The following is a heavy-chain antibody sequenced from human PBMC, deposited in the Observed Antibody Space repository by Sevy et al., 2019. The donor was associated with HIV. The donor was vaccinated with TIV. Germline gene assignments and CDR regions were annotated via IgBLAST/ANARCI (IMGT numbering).Heavy chain of an antibody. Sequence: GGSLRLSCAASGFTFSSYAMHWVRQAPGKGLEWVAVISYDGSNKYYADSVKGRFTMSRDNSKNTLYLQMNSLRAEDTAVYYCARVDLQGDYVWGSYRSWGQGTLVTVSS. V-gene: IGHV3-30-3*01. CDR3: ARVDLQGDYVWGSYRS. CDR2: ISYDGSNK. D-gene: IGHD3-16*02. J-gene: IGHJ5*02. CDR1: GFTFSSYA.